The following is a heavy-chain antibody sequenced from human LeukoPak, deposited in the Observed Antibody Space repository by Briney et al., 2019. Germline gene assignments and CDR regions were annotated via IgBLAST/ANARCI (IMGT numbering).Heavy chain of an antibody. V-gene: IGHV4-4*02. CDR1: GDSIGSSNW. CDR2: IYYSGST. CDR3: ARDLYGSGNDAFDI. D-gene: IGHD3-10*01. J-gene: IGHJ3*02. Sequence: SETLSLTCDVSGDSIGSSNWWSWVRQPPGKGLEWIGYIYYSGSTYYNPSLKSRVTISVDTSKNQFSLKLSSVTAADTAVYYCARDLYGSGNDAFDIWGQGTMVTVSS.